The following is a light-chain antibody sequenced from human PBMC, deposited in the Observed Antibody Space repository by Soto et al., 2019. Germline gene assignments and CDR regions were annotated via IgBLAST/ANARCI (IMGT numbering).Light chain of an antibody. CDR2: AAS. V-gene: IGKV1-9*01. CDR1: QDISSY. CDR3: QQFNTYPLT. J-gene: IGKJ4*01. Sequence: IQLAQSPSSLSASVGDRVTITFLASQDISSYLTWYQQEAGKAPKLLIYAASILQSGVPSRFSGSGSGADFTLTISNLQPEDSATYYCQQFNTYPLTFGGGTKVDIK.